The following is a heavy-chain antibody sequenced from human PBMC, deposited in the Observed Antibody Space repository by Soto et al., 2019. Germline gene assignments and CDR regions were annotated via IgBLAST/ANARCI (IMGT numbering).Heavy chain of an antibody. V-gene: IGHV3-33*01. CDR1: GFTFSSYG. CDR3: ARWGELFYYYGMDV. Sequence: GGSLRLSCAASGFTFSSYGMHWVRQAPGKGLEWVAVIWYDGSNKYYADSVKGRFTISRDNSKNTLYLQMNSLRAEDTAVYYCARWGELFYYYGMDVWGQGTTVTVSS. J-gene: IGHJ6*02. CDR2: IWYDGSNK. D-gene: IGHD1-26*01.